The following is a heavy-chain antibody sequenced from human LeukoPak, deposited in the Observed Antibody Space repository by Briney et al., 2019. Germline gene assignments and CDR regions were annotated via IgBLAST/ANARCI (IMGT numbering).Heavy chain of an antibody. CDR3: TKYSGRVDY. J-gene: IGHJ4*02. V-gene: IGHV3-49*03. CDR2: IRGKAYGGTT. D-gene: IGHD5-18*01. CDR1: GFTFGDYA. Sequence: GGSLRLSCTSSGFTFGDYAMSWFRQAPGKGLEWVAFIRGKAYGGTTEYAASVKGRFIISRDDSKSIAYLQMNSLKTEDTAVYYCTKYSGRVDYWGQGTLVTVSS.